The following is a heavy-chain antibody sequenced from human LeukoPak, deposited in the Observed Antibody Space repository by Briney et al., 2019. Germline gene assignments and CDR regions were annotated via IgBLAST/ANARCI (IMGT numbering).Heavy chain of an antibody. J-gene: IGHJ4*02. CDR2: ISYDGSNK. V-gene: IGHV3-30*04. D-gene: IGHD3-10*01. CDR1: GFTFSSYA. CDR3: AKGGVITMVRGVIIPFDY. Sequence: GGSLRLSCVASGFTFSSYAMHWVRQAPGKGLEWVAVISYDGSNKYYADSVKGRFTISRDNSKNTMYLQMNSLRAEDTAVYYCAKGGVITMVRGVIIPFDYWGQGTLVTVSS.